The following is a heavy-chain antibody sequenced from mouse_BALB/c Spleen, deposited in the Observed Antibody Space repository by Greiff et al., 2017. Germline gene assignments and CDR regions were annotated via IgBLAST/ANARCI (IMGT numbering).Heavy chain of an antibody. J-gene: IGHJ3*01. V-gene: IGHV7-3*02. CDR2: IRNKANGYTT. D-gene: IGHD1-1*01. Sequence: EVQVVESGGGLVQPGGSLRLSCATSGFTFTDYYMSWVRQPPGKALEWLGFIRNKANGYTTEYSASVKGRFTISRDNSQSILYLQMNTLRAEDSATYYCARDKDYGSSIFAYWGQGTLVTVSA. CDR3: ARDKDYGSSIFAY. CDR1: GFTFTDYY.